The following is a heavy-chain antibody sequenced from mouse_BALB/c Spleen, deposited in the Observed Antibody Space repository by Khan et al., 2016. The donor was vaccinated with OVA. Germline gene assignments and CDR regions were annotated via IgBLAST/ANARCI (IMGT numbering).Heavy chain of an antibody. D-gene: IGHD1-2*01. J-gene: IGHJ4*01. Sequence: VQLQQPGAELVKPGASVKLSCTASGFNIKDTYIHWMKQRPEQGLIWIGRIDPATGNTKYDPKFQGKAPITADTSSNTAYLHPTSLTSADTAAYYCSGTAIPYYGSYARDYWGLGTSVTVSS. CDR2: IDPATGNT. V-gene: IGHV14-3*02. CDR1: GFNIKDTY. CDR3: SGTAIPYYGSYARDY.